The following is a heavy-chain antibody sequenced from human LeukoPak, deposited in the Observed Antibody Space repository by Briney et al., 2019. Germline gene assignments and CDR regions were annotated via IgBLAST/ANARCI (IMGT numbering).Heavy chain of an antibody. Sequence: ASVKVSCKASGYTFSVSCIHWVRQAPGQGLEWMGWINPKSGATSYAQKFQDRVTMTRDTSISTAYVELSRLRSDDTAVYYCVRDNGYFYGSGSYYEGYYYFYYMDVWGKGTAVTVSS. V-gene: IGHV1-2*02. CDR1: GYTFSVSC. J-gene: IGHJ6*03. CDR2: INPKSGAT. CDR3: VRDNGYFYGSGSYYEGYYYFYYMDV. D-gene: IGHD3-10*01.